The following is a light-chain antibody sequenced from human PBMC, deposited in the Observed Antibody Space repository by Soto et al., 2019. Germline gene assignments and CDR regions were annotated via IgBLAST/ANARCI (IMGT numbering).Light chain of an antibody. CDR1: QSFSNW. CDR3: QQNMSYS. CDR2: HAS. V-gene: IGKV1-5*01. J-gene: IGKJ1*01. Sequence: IRLSQCPSTLPASVGDRVTITCRASQSFSNWLAWYHVKPGTAPKLLIXHASTLESGVPSRFSGSASGTEFTLISRGLQAEEFATYNCQQNMSYSFGQVTKGDIK.